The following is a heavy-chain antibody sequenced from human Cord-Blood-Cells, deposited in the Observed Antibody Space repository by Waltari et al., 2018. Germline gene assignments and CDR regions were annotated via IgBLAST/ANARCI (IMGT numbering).Heavy chain of an antibody. Sequence: QVQLVESGGGVVQPGRSLRLSCAASGVTFSSYGMHWVRQAPGKGLEWVAVISYDGSNKYYADSVKGRFTISRDNSKNTLYLQMNSLRAEDTAVYYCAKGRWDYWGQGTLVTVSS. J-gene: IGHJ4*02. CDR2: ISYDGSNK. V-gene: IGHV3-30*18. D-gene: IGHD3-10*01. CDR3: AKGRWDY. CDR1: GVTFSSYG.